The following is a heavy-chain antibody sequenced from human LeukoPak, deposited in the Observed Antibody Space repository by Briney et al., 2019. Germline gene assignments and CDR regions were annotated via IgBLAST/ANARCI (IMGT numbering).Heavy chain of an antibody. Sequence: PGGSLRLSCAASGFTFSSYAMSWVRQAPGKGLEWVSAISGSGGSTYYADSVKGRFTISRDNSKNTLYLQMNSLRAEDTAMYYCARVLSGSWDWFDPWGQGTLVTVSS. D-gene: IGHD3-22*01. CDR2: ISGSGGST. J-gene: IGHJ5*02. V-gene: IGHV3-23*01. CDR1: GFTFSSYA. CDR3: ARVLSGSWDWFDP.